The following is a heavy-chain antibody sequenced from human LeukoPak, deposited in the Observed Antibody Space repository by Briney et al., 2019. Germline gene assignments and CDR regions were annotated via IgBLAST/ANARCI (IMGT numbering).Heavy chain of an antibody. CDR2: ISSSSSYI. CDR3: AKDDYYDTSGYRD. Sequence: GGSLRLSCAASGFTFSSHSMNWVRQAPGKGLEWVSSISSSSSYIYYADSAKGRFTISRDNSKNTLYLQMNSLRAEDTAVYYCAKDDYYDTSGYRDWGQGTLVTVSS. J-gene: IGHJ4*02. V-gene: IGHV3-21*01. CDR1: GFTFSSHS. D-gene: IGHD3-22*01.